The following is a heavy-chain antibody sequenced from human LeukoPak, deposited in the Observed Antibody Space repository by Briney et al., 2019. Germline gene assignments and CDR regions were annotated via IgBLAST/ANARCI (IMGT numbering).Heavy chain of an antibody. J-gene: IGHJ4*02. D-gene: IGHD5-18*01. CDR2: IKTDGSEK. V-gene: IGHV3-7*03. Sequence: PGGSLRLSCEGSGFTFSNYWMGWVRQAPGKGLQWVANIKTDGSEKYYVDSVKGRFTISRDNAKNSLYLQMNSLRAEDTAVYYCARDGSADYLSAPSNTAMVPLDYWGQGTLVTVSS. CDR3: ARDGSADYLSAPSNTAMVPLDY. CDR1: GFTFSNYW.